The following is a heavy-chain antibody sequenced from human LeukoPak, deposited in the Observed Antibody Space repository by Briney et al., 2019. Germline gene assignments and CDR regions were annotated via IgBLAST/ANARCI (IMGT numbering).Heavy chain of an antibody. J-gene: IGHJ4*02. CDR3: ARHGQLGDFDY. CDR2: IDRDGSST. D-gene: IGHD7-27*01. CDR1: GFTFSSYW. Sequence: GGSLRLSCAASGFTFSSYWMHWVRQAPGKGLVWVSRIDRDGSSTNYADSVKGRFTISRDNAKNTLYLQMNSLRAEDTAVYYCARHGQLGDFDYWGQGTLVTVSS. V-gene: IGHV3-74*01.